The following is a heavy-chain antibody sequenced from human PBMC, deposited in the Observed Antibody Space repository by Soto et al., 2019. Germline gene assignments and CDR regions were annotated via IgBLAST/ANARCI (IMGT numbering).Heavy chain of an antibody. Sequence: GGSLRLSCAASGFTFSDYYMSWIRQAPGKGLEWVSYISSSSSYTNYADSVKGRFTISRDNAKNSLYLQMNSLGAEDTAVYYCARDPAQEGIAAPDYYYGMDVWGQGTTVTVSS. J-gene: IGHJ6*02. CDR2: ISSSSSYT. V-gene: IGHV3-11*06. D-gene: IGHD6-13*01. CDR1: GFTFSDYY. CDR3: ARDPAQEGIAAPDYYYGMDV.